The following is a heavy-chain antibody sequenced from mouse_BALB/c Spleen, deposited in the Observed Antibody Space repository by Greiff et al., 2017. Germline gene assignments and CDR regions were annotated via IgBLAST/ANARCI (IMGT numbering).Heavy chain of an antibody. V-gene: IGHV5-15*02. Sequence: EVKLVESGGGLVQPGGSRKLSCAASGFTFSDYGMAWVRQAPGKGPEWVAFISNLAYSIYYADTVTGRVTISRENAKNTLYLEMSSLRSEDTAMYYCARGVTTAYYAMDYWGQGTSVTVSS. D-gene: IGHD1-2*01. CDR2: ISNLAYSI. CDR3: ARGVTTAYYAMDY. CDR1: GFTFSDYG. J-gene: IGHJ4*01.